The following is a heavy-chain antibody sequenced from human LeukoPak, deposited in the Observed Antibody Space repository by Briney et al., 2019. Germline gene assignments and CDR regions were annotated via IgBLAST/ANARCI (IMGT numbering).Heavy chain of an antibody. Sequence: GGSLRLSCAASGFTVSSNYMSWVRQAPGKGLEWVSVIYSGGSTYYADSVKGRFTISRDNSKNTLYLQMNSLRAEDTAVYYCAREKYYYDSSVYYEVYNYYGMDVGGQGTTATASS. CDR3: AREKYYYDSSVYYEVYNYYGMDV. CDR1: GFTVSSNY. V-gene: IGHV3-66*01. D-gene: IGHD3-22*01. J-gene: IGHJ6*02. CDR2: IYSGGST.